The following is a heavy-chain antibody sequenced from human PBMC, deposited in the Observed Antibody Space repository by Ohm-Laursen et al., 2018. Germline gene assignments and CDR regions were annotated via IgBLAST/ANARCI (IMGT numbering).Heavy chain of an antibody. D-gene: IGHD6-25*01. J-gene: IGHJ4*02. Sequence: SLRLSCTASGFTFSSYAMSWVRQAPGKGLEWVANIKQDGSEKYYVDSVKGRFTISRDNAKNSLYLQMNSLRAEDTAVYYCARDVAIKAAGYWGQGTLVTVSS. V-gene: IGHV3-7*01. CDR2: IKQDGSEK. CDR3: ARDVAIKAAGY. CDR1: GFTFSSYA.